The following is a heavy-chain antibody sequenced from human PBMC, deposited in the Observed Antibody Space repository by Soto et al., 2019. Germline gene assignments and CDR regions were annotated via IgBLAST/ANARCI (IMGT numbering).Heavy chain of an antibody. CDR2: INPKRGGT. CDR1: GYTFTDYH. Sequence: GPSENHDCTAAGYTFTDYHIHWVRQTPGQGLGWLGRINPKRGGTSTAQKFQGWVTMTADKSISTASMEVSSLTSEDTAVHHCASEGDICGTTRSAYWGQG. J-gene: IGHJ4*02. CDR3: ASEGDICGTTRSAY. D-gene: IGHD4-4*01. V-gene: IGHV1-2*04.